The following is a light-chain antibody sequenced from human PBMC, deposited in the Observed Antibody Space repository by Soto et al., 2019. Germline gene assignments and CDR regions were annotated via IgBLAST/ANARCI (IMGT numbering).Light chain of an antibody. J-gene: IGKJ5*01. CDR3: QQLNDYPST. CDR1: QGISSS. CDR2: TAS. V-gene: IGKV1-9*01. Sequence: DIQLTQSPSFLSASVGDRVTITCRASQGISSSLAWYQQKPGKAPKLLIYTASNLQSGVPSRFSGSGSGTEFTLTIRGLQPEDFATYFCQQLNDYPSTFGQGTRLAIK.